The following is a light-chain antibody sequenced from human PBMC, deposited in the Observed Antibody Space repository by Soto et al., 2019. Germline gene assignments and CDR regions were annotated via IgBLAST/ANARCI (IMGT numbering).Light chain of an antibody. CDR3: SSYTSSNTWV. V-gene: IGLV2-14*01. CDR2: EVS. CDR1: SSDVGAYDY. Sequence: QSALTQPPSASGSPGQSVTISCTGTSSDVGAYDYVSWYQQHPGKAPKLMIYEVSNRPSGVSNRFSGSKSGNTASLTISGLQAEDEADYYCSSYTSSNTWVFGGGTKVTVL. J-gene: IGLJ3*02.